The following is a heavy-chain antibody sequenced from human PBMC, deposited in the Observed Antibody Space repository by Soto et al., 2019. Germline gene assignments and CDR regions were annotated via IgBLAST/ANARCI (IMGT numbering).Heavy chain of an antibody. V-gene: IGHV3-23*01. D-gene: IGHD3-22*01. J-gene: IGHJ5*02. Sequence: EVQLLESGGGLVQPGGSLRLSCAASGFTFSSYAMSWVRQAPGKGLEWVSAISGSGGSTYYADSVKGSFTISRDNSKNTLYLQMNRLRAKDKAVYYCEKARNYDSSGYAFDPWGQGTLVTVSS. CDR1: GFTFSSYA. CDR3: EKARNYDSSGYAFDP. CDR2: ISGSGGST.